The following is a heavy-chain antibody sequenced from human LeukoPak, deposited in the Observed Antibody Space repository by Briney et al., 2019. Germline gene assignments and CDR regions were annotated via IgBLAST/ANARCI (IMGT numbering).Heavy chain of an antibody. D-gene: IGHD2-2*01. CDR1: GYTFTGYY. CDR3: ARVGPAATRRNWFDP. V-gene: IGHV1-8*03. J-gene: IGHJ5*02. CDR2: MNPNSGNT. Sequence: ASVKVSCKASGYTFTGYYMHWVRQATGQGLEWMGWMNPNSGNTGYAQKFQGRVTITRNTSISTAYMELSSLRSEDTAVYYCARVGPAATRRNWFDPWGQGTLVTVSS.